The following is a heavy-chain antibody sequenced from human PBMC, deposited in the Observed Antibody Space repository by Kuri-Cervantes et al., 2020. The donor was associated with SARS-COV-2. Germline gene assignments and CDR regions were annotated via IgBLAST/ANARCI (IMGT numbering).Heavy chain of an antibody. Sequence: ASVKVSCKASGYTFPSSDINWVRQATGQGLEWMGWMNPNGGNTGYAQKFQGRVTMTRNTSISTAYMELSSLRSEDTAEYYCARDLGCSGGSCYEREFDWFDPWGQGPRVTVSS. CDR3: ARDLGCSGGSCYEREFDWFDP. CDR2: MNPNGGNT. V-gene: IGHV1-8*01. J-gene: IGHJ5*02. D-gene: IGHD2-15*01. CDR1: GYTFPSSD.